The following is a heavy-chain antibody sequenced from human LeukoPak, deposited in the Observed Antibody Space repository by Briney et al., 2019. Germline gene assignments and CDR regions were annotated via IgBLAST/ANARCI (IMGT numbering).Heavy chain of an antibody. J-gene: IGHJ4*02. D-gene: IGHD3-10*01. CDR1: GFTFSSYD. V-gene: IGHV3-30*02. Sequence: GGSLRLSCAASGFTFSSYDMHWVRQAPGKGLEWVAFIRYDGSNKYYADSVKGRFTISRDNSKNTLYLQMNSLRAEDTAVYYCARDLMYYYGSGNPDYWGQGTLVTVSS. CDR3: ARDLMYYYGSGNPDY. CDR2: IRYDGSNK.